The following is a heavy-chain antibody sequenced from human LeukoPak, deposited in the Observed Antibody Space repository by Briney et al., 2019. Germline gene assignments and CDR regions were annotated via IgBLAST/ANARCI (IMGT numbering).Heavy chain of an antibody. D-gene: IGHD3-10*01. CDR1: GFTFSSYT. Sequence: GGSLRLSCAASGFTFSSYTIHWVRQAPGKGLEWVTLISHDGRNKNYADSVKGRFTISRDNSKKTLYLEVNSLRPEDMAVYYCARGSHQDYFGSMTYLFDYWGQGILVTVSS. CDR3: ARGSHQDYFGSMTYLFDY. CDR2: ISHDGRNK. V-gene: IGHV3-30*04. J-gene: IGHJ4*02.